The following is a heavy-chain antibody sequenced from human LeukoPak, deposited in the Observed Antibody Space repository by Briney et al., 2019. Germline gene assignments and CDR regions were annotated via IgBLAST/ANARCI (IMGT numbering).Heavy chain of an antibody. Sequence: SETLSLTCTVSGGSISSYYWSWIRQPPGKGLEWIGYIYYSGSTNYNPSLKSRVTISVDTSKNQFSLKLSSVTAADTAVYYCARDQGSSSSRAFDIWGQGTMVTVSS. V-gene: IGHV4-59*01. J-gene: IGHJ3*02. CDR1: GGSISSYY. CDR3: ARDQGSSSSRAFDI. D-gene: IGHD6-6*01. CDR2: IYYSGST.